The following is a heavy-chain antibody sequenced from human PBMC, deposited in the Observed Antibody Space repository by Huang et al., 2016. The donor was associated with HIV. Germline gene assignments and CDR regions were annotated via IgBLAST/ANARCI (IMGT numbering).Heavy chain of an antibody. CDR1: GVSFGDYA. V-gene: IGHV1-69*10. CDR2: ISPRFGLT. Sequence: QAQLVQSGAAVMKPGSSVRVSCKASGVSFGDYAFSWVRRAPGQGLDWMGGISPRFGLTNCAPRLQGRVTTSADKSSNTVYLELTSLRSGDTAVYYCAREGQNWLGKPFGALAFWGQGTEVIVSS. J-gene: IGHJ4*03. CDR3: AREGQNWLGKPFGALAF. D-gene: IGHD3-16*01.